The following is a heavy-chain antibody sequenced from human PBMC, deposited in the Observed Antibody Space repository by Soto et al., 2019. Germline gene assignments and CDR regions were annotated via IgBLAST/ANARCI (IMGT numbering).Heavy chain of an antibody. CDR1: GFTFSSYG. V-gene: IGHV3-30*18. D-gene: IGHD1-26*01. Sequence: QVQLVESGGGVVQPGRSLRLSCAASGFTFSSYGMHWVRQAPGKGLEWVAVISYDGSNKYYADSVKGRFTISRDNSKNTLYLQMNRLRAEDTAVYYCAKDGGSYSYFDYWGQGTLVTVSS. CDR3: AKDGGSYSYFDY. CDR2: ISYDGSNK. J-gene: IGHJ4*02.